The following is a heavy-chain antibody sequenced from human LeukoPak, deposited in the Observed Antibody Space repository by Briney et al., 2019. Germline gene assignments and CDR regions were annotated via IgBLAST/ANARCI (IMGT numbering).Heavy chain of an antibody. CDR3: ARSPHGWFGAAGGYYYYMDV. J-gene: IGHJ6*03. V-gene: IGHV4-38-2*02. D-gene: IGHD3-10*01. Sequence: SETLSLTCTVSGYSISSGYYWGWIRQPPGKGLEWIGSIYHSGSTYYNPSLKSRVTISVDTSKNQFSLKLSSVTAADTAVYYCARSPHGWFGAAGGYYYYMDVWGKGTTVTISS. CDR2: IYHSGST. CDR1: GYSISSGYY.